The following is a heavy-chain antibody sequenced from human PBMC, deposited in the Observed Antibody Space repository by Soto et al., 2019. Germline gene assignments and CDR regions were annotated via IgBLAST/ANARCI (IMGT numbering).Heavy chain of an antibody. J-gene: IGHJ5*02. CDR3: AKSSKRSAVAGMGNWFDP. V-gene: IGHV3-23*01. D-gene: IGHD6-19*01. Sequence: GGSLRLSCAASGFTFSSYAMSWVRQAPGKGLEWVSAISGSGGSTYYADSVKGRFTISRDNSKNTLYLQMNSLRAEDTAVYYCAKSSKRSAVAGMGNWFDPWGQGTLVTVSS. CDR2: ISGSGGST. CDR1: GFTFSSYA.